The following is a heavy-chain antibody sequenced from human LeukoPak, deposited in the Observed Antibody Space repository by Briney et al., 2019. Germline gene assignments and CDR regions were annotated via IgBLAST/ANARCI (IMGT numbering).Heavy chain of an antibody. D-gene: IGHD4-11*01. Sequence: PGGSLRLSCAASGFTFSSYSMNWVRQAPGKGLEWISSISSSSSYIYYADSVEGRFTISRDNAKNSLSLQVNSLRAEDTAVYYCARGPYTDYWGQGTLVTVSS. CDR2: ISSSSSYI. CDR1: GFTFSSYS. J-gene: IGHJ4*02. CDR3: ARGPYTDY. V-gene: IGHV3-21*01.